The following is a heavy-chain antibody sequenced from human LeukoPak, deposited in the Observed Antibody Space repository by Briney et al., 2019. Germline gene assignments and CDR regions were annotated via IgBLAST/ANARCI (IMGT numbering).Heavy chain of an antibody. Sequence: PGGSLRLSCAASGFTFSSYGMSWVRQAPGKGLEWVGRIKSKTDGGTTDYAAPVKGRFTISRDDSKNTLYLQMNSLKTEHTAVYYCIPRGVKFDYWGQGTLVTVSS. CDR1: GFTFSSYG. CDR2: IKSKTDGGTT. D-gene: IGHD2-21*01. J-gene: IGHJ4*02. V-gene: IGHV3-15*01. CDR3: IPRGVKFDY.